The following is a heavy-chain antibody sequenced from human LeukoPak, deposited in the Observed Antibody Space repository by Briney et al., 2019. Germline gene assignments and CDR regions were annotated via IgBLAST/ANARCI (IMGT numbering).Heavy chain of an antibody. V-gene: IGHV4-34*01. D-gene: IGHD5-12*01. CDR1: GGSFSGYY. J-gene: IGHJ3*02. CDR2: INHSGTT. Sequence: SETLSLTCAVYGGSFSGYYWSWIRQPPGKGLEWIGQINHSGTTNYNPSLKSRVTISVDTSKNQFSLKLNSVTAADTGIYYCARHSRSAYTGYENAFDIWGQGTMVTVSS. CDR3: ARHSRSAYTGYENAFDI.